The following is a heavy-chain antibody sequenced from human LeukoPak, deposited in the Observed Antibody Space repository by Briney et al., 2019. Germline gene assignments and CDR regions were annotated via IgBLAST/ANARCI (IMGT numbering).Heavy chain of an antibody. CDR2: ISSSGSTI. Sequence: GGSLRLSCAASGFTFSSYEMNWVRQAPGKGLEWVSYISSSGSTIYYADSVKGRFTISRDNAKNSLYLQMNSLRAEDTAVYYCARDLQVDYDSSPPAFDYWGQGTLVTVSS. CDR1: GFTFSSYE. D-gene: IGHD3-22*01. CDR3: ARDLQVDYDSSPPAFDY. J-gene: IGHJ4*02. V-gene: IGHV3-48*03.